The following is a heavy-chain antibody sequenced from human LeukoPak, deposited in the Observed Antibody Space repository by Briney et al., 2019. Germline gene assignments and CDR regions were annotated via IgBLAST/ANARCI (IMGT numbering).Heavy chain of an antibody. CDR1: GYTFTSYY. V-gene: IGHV1-46*01. CDR3: ARDIPDYYDSSDDWFDP. CDR2: INPSGGST. Sequence: ASVKVSCKASGYTFTSYYMHWVRQAPGQGLEWMGIINPSGGSTSYAQKFQGRVTMTRDMSTSTVYMELSSLRSEDTAVYYCARDIPDYYDSSDDWFDPWGQGTLVTVSS. J-gene: IGHJ5*02. D-gene: IGHD3-22*01.